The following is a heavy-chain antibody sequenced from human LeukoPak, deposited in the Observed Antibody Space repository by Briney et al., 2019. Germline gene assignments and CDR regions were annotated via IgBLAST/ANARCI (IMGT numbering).Heavy chain of an antibody. CDR2: ISTSGAYV. CDR1: GFTFSTYT. Sequence: PGGSLRLSCAASGFTFSTYTMNWVRLAPGKGLEWVSSISTSGAYVYYADSVKGRFTISRDNARNSLYLQMDSLGAEDTAVFYCARDYGDSLYYHYGMDVWGQGTTVTVSS. V-gene: IGHV3-21*01. J-gene: IGHJ6*02. CDR3: ARDYGDSLYYHYGMDV. D-gene: IGHD4-17*01.